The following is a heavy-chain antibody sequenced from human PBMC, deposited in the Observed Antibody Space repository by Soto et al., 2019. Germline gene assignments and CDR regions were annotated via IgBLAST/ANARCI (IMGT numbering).Heavy chain of an antibody. D-gene: IGHD3-22*01. CDR2: ISGSGITT. J-gene: IGHJ4*02. V-gene: IGHV3-23*01. CDR3: AKDRRYYYESTGS. Sequence: EVQLLESGGGLVQPGGSLRLSCAASGFTFSSYAMSWVRQAPGKGLEWVSAISGSGITTYYADSVKGRFTIPRSNSKNTLDLQLNSMRAEDTAVYNCAKDRRYYYESTGSGGQGALVTVSS. CDR1: GFTFSSYA.